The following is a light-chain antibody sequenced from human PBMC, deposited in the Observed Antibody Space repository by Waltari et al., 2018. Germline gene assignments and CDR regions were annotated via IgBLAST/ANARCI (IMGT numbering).Light chain of an antibody. Sequence: QSVLTQPPSVSAAPGQRVTISCSGSTSNIGVNYVPWYQQLPGTAPKLLIYDNYQRPSGISDRLSAYKSGTSATLVITGLQTGDEADYYCGTWDNSLSIVLFGGGTKVTVL. CDR1: TSNIGVNY. CDR2: DNY. V-gene: IGLV1-51*01. J-gene: IGLJ2*01. CDR3: GTWDNSLSIVL.